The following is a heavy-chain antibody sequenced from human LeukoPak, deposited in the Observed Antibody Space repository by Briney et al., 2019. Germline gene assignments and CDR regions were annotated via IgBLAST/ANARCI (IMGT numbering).Heavy chain of an antibody. CDR2: INHSGST. J-gene: IGHJ3*02. CDR3: ARRGITMVRVHTSKALDI. D-gene: IGHD3-10*01. Sequence: SETLSLTCAVYGGSFSGYYWSWIRQPPGKGLEWIGEINHSGSTNYNPSLKSRVTISVDTSKNQYSLKLSSVTAADAAVYYCARRGITMVRVHTSKALDIWGQGTMATVSS. CDR1: GGSFSGYY. V-gene: IGHV4-34*01.